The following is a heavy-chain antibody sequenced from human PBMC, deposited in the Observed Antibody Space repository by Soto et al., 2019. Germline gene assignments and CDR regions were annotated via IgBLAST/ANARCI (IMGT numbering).Heavy chain of an antibody. CDR2: INHSGST. V-gene: IGHV4-34*01. CDR3: ARDARDTEEYYYYYGMDV. D-gene: IGHD5-18*01. CDR1: GGSFSGYY. J-gene: IGHJ6*02. Sequence: SETLSLTCAVYGGSFSGYYWSWIRQPPGKGLEWIGEINHSGSTNYNPSLKSRVTISVDTSKNQLSLKLSSVTAADTAVYYCARDARDTEEYYYYYGMDVWGQGTTVTVSS.